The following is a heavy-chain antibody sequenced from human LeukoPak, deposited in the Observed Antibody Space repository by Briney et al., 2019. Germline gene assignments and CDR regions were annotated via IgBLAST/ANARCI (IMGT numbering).Heavy chain of an antibody. J-gene: IGHJ4*02. CDR2: INHSGST. D-gene: IGHD2-15*01. CDR1: GGSFSGYY. Sequence: AETLSLTCAVYGGSFSGYYWSWIRQPPGKGLEWIGEINHSGSTNYNPSLKSRVTISVDTSKNQFSLKLSSVTAADTAVYYCARGPVDPGYCSGGSCMLHDYWGQETLVTVSS. V-gene: IGHV4-34*01. CDR3: ARGPVDPGYCSGGSCMLHDY.